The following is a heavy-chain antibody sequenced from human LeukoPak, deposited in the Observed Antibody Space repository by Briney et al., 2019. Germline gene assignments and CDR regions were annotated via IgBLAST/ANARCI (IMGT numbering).Heavy chain of an antibody. CDR2: INSDGSST. V-gene: IGHV3-74*01. D-gene: IGHD6-19*01. J-gene: IGHJ4*02. CDR3: ARAVAGPEGDY. Sequence: GWALRLSCAASGFTFSSYWMHWVRQAPGKGLVWVSRINSDGSSTSYADSVKGRFTISRDNAKNTLYLQMNSLRAEDTAVYYCARAVAGPEGDYWGQGTLVTVSS. CDR1: GFTFSSYW.